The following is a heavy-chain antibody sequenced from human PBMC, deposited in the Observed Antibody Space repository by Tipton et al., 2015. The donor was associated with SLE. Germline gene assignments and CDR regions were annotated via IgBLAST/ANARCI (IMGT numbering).Heavy chain of an antibody. D-gene: IGHD6-13*01. CDR2: INPSAGST. V-gene: IGHV1-46*01. CDR1: GYTFTSYY. CDR3: ERDGSSSCFFDY. J-gene: IGHJ4*02. Sequence: QSGAEVKKPGASVKVSCKASGYTFTSYYMHWVRQAPGQGLEWMGVINPSAGSTSYAQKFQGRVIMTRDTSTRTAYMELSSLRSEDTAVYYCERDGSSSCFFDYWGKGTLVTVSS.